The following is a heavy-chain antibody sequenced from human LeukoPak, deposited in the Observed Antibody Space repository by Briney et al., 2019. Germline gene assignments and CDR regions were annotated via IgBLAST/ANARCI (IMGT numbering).Heavy chain of an antibody. CDR1: GGSISSGGYY. CDR3: ARPRKHDYYDMDV. CDR2: IYHSGST. Sequence: SETLSLTCTVSGGSISSGGYYWSWIRQPPGNGLEWIGYIYHSGSTYYNPSLKSRVTISVDTSKNHFSLNLSSVTAADTAVYYCARPRKHDYYDMDVWGKGTTVTVSS. J-gene: IGHJ6*03. V-gene: IGHV4-30-2*01.